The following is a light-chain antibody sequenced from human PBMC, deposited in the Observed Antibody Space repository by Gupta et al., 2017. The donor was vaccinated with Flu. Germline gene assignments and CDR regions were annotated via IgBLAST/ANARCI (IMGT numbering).Light chain of an antibody. Sequence: SALTQPASVSGSPGQSITISCTGTSSDVGGYNYVSWYQQHPGKAPKLMIYAVSDRPSGVSNRFSGSKSGNTASLTISGLLAEDEADYYCSSYTSSSTPYVFGTGTKVTVL. CDR3: SSYTSSSTPYV. CDR2: AVS. CDR1: SSDVGGYNY. V-gene: IGLV2-14*01. J-gene: IGLJ1*01.